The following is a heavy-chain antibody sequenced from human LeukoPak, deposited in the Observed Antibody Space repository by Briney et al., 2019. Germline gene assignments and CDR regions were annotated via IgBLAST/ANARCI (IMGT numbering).Heavy chain of an antibody. Sequence: PGASLRLSCAASGFIFRNYAMSWVRQAPGKGLEWVSAITGSGDTTYYADSVKGRFTVSRDNAKNSLFLQMNSLRPEDTALYYCGKDTSPGGLDSWGRGTMVIVSS. J-gene: IGHJ4*02. CDR2: ITGSGDTT. V-gene: IGHV3-23*01. CDR1: GFIFRNYA. D-gene: IGHD4-23*01. CDR3: GKDTSPGGLDS.